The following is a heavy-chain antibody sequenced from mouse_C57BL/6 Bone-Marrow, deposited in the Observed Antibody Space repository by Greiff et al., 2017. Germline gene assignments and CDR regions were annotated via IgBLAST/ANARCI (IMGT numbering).Heavy chain of an antibody. D-gene: IGHD2-3*01. CDR1: GYTFTDYY. CDR3: ARPDGYYAWFAY. CDR2: INPYNGGT. Sequence: VQLQQSGPVLVKPGASVKMSCKASGYTFTDYYMNWVKQSHGKSLEWIGVINPYNGGTSYNQKFKGKATLNVDKSSSTAYMELNSLTSEDSAVYYCARPDGYYAWFAYWGQGTLVTVSA. J-gene: IGHJ3*01. V-gene: IGHV1-19*01.